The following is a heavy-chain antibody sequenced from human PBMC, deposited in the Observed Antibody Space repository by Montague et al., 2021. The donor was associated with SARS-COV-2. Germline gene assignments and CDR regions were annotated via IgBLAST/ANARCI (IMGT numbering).Heavy chain of an antibody. CDR1: GFTSSNYA. CDR3: AKDRVVPPDRNLDY. J-gene: IGHJ4*02. Sequence: SLRLSCAASGFTSSNYAMRRARQAPGKGLESVSAISNSGSKQRYTDSVKGRFTISRDNSKNTLYLQMDSLRAEDTAVYYCAKDRVVPPDRNLDYWGQGTLVSVSS. V-gene: IGHV3-23*01. D-gene: IGHD2-2*01. CDR2: ISNSGSKQ.